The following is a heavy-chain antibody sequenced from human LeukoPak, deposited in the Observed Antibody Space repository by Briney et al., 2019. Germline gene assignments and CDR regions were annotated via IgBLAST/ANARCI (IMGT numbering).Heavy chain of an antibody. Sequence: SETLSLTCAVYGGSFNGYYWSWIRQPPGKGLEWIGEINHSGSTNYNPSLKSRVTISVDTSKNQFSLKLSSVTAADTAVYYCARDWAAGIGYWGQGTLVTVSS. D-gene: IGHD6-13*01. CDR2: INHSGST. J-gene: IGHJ4*02. CDR3: ARDWAAGIGY. CDR1: GGSFNGYY. V-gene: IGHV4-34*01.